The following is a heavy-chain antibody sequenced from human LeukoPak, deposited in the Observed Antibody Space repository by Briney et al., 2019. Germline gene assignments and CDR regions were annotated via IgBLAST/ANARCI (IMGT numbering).Heavy chain of an antibody. CDR2: IYYSGST. V-gene: IGHV4-59*01. Sequence: SETLSLTCTVSDDSIYSDYWSWIRQPPGKGLEYIGHIYYSGSTNYNPSLKSRVTMSVDTSKNQFSLKLSSATAADTAVYYCARDLGVDYDSSGYYSGAYWYFDLWGRGTLVTVSS. CDR1: DDSIYSDY. D-gene: IGHD3-22*01. CDR3: ARDLGVDYDSSGYYSGAYWYFDL. J-gene: IGHJ2*01.